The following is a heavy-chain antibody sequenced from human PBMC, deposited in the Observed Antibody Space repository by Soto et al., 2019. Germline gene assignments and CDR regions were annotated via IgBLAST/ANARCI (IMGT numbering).Heavy chain of an antibody. V-gene: IGHV3-15*01. Sequence: PGGSLRLSCTGSGITFIHAWMDWVRQAPGKGLEWVGRIKSKTDGGTTDYAAPVKGRFTISRDDSKNTLYLQMNSLKTEDTAVYYCTTQYSSGWYVAFDIWGQGTMVTVSS. CDR2: IKSKTDGGTT. CDR1: GITFIHAW. D-gene: IGHD6-19*01. J-gene: IGHJ3*02. CDR3: TTQYSSGWYVAFDI.